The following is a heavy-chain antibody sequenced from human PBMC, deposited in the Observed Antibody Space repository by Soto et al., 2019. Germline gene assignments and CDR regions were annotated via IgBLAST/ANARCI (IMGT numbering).Heavy chain of an antibody. V-gene: IGHV3-23*01. D-gene: IGHD3-10*01. CDR1: GFTFSSYA. J-gene: IGHJ3*02. Sequence: EVQLLESGGGLVQPGGSLRLSCAASGFTFSSYAMSWVRQAPGKGLEWVSGISAGSGSTYYADSVKGRFTISRDNSRNTLYLQMNSVRAEDTAVYYCAKVRNDYGSGRKLDAFDIWGQGTMVTVS. CDR3: AKVRNDYGSGRKLDAFDI. CDR2: ISAGSGST.